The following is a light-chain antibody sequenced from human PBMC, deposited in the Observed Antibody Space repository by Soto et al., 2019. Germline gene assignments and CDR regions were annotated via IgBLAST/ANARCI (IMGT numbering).Light chain of an antibody. Sequence: AIQLTQSPSSLSSSGGERVTITCRASQAIRNAVAWYQQKPGKAPRLLIYDASSLESGVPSRFSGRGSGTDFTFSISSLQPEDIATYYCQQYDDIPPTFGQGTRLEIK. CDR1: QAIRNA. J-gene: IGKJ5*01. CDR2: DAS. CDR3: QQYDDIPPT. V-gene: IGKV1D-13*01.